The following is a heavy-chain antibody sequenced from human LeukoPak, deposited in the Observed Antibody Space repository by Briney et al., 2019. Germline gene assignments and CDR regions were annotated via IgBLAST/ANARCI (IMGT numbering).Heavy chain of an antibody. V-gene: IGHV4-34*01. Sequence: SETLSLTCAVYGGPFSGYYWSWIRQPPGKGLEWIGEINHSGSTNYNPSLKSRVTISVDTSKNQFSLKLSSVTAADTAVYYCAQSAVGHYYYYDTDGRGKGATVTVCS. CDR3: AQSAVGHYYYYDTDG. CDR2: INHSGST. CDR1: GGPFSGYY. D-gene: IGHD2/OR15-2a*01. J-gene: IGHJ6*03.